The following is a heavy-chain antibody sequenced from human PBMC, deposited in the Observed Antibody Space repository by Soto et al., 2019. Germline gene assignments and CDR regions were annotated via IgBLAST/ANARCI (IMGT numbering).Heavy chain of an antibody. CDR1: GFTFSSYT. Sequence: EVQLVESGGGLVQPGGSLRLSCAASGFTFSSYTMNWVRQAPGKGLGWVSYISSSSSTIYYAHSVKGRFTISRAHAXTSLYLQINSLRDEDTAVYYCARVIPSRGAGWFDPWGQGTLVTVSS. CDR2: ISSSSSTI. J-gene: IGHJ5*02. V-gene: IGHV3-48*02. CDR3: ARVIPSRGAGWFDP. D-gene: IGHD3-10*01.